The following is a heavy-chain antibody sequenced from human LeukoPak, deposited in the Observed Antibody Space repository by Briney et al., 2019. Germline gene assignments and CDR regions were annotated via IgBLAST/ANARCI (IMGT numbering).Heavy chain of an antibody. CDR3: ARAGVIRYFDWLYFDY. D-gene: IGHD3-9*01. Sequence: PRASVKVSCTASGGTFSSYAISWVRQAPGQGLEWMGRIIPILGIANYAQKFQGRVTITADKSTSTAYMELSSLRSEDTAVYYCARAGVIRYFDWLYFDYWGQGTLVTVSS. J-gene: IGHJ4*02. CDR2: IIPILGIA. CDR1: GGTFSSYA. V-gene: IGHV1-69*04.